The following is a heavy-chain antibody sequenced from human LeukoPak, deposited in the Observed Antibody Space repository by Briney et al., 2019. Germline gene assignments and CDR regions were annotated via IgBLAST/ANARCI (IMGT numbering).Heavy chain of an antibody. CDR1: GFTFSSYS. CDR3: GRDPNGDYLGAFDF. J-gene: IGHJ3*01. V-gene: IGHV3-23*01. Sequence: GGSLRLSCAASGFTFSSYSMNWVRQAPGKGLELISGISGNDGRTYFADSVKGRFTISRDNSKNTVYLQMNSLRAEDTAVYYCGRDPNGDYLGAFDFWGQGTMVSVSS. D-gene: IGHD4-17*01. CDR2: ISGNDGRT.